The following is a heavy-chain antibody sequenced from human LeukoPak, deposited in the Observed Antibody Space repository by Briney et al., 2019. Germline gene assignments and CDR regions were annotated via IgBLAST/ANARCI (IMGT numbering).Heavy chain of an antibody. J-gene: IGHJ6*03. CDR3: ARGSNYDFWSGYYYYYMDV. CDR1: GGSFSGYY. CDR2: INHSGST. V-gene: IGHV4-34*01. Sequence: SETLSLTCAVYGGSFSGYYWSWICQPPGKGLEWIGEINHSGSTNYNPSLKSRVTISVDTSKNQFSLKLSSVTAADTAVYYCARGSNYDFWSGYYYYYMDVWGKGTTVTVSS. D-gene: IGHD3-3*01.